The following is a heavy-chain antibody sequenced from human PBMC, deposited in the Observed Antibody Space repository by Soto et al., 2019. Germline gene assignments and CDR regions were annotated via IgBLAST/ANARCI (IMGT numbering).Heavy chain of an antibody. V-gene: IGHV3-33*03. J-gene: IGHJ4*02. CDR2: IWYDGSNE. Sequence: QVQLVESGGGVVQPGRSLGLSCAASVFTFSSYGVHWVRQAPGKGLEWLAIIWYDGSNEDYADSVKGRFTISRDNSKNTLYLQMNSLRTDDTAVYYCETDLGNDSDYWGQGTLVTVSS. D-gene: IGHD1-1*01. CDR3: ETDLGNDSDY. CDR1: VFTFSSYG.